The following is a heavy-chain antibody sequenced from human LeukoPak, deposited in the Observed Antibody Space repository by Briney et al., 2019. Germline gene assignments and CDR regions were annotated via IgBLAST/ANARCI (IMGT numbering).Heavy chain of an antibody. CDR1: GFTFSSYE. Sequence: QPGGSLRLSCAASGFTFSSYEMNWVRQAPGKGLEWVSYISSSGSTIYYADSVKGRFTISRDNAKNSLYLQMNSLRAEDTAVYYCARDVHAPIFGVVIGAFDIWGQGTMVTVSS. D-gene: IGHD3-3*01. CDR2: ISSSGSTI. J-gene: IGHJ3*02. CDR3: ARDVHAPIFGVVIGAFDI. V-gene: IGHV3-48*03.